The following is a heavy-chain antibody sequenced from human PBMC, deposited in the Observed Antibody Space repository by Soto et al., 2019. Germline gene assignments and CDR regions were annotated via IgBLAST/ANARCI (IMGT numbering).Heavy chain of an antibody. CDR2: INHSGIT. CDR3: ARPHPTYSSSWRPLDY. V-gene: IGHV4-34*01. J-gene: IGHJ4*02. D-gene: IGHD6-13*01. CDR1: GGSFSGYY. Sequence: SETLSLTCAVYGGSFSGYYWSWIRQPPGKGLEWIGEINHSGITNYNPSLKSRVTISIDTSKNQFSLKLSSVTAADTAVYYCARPHPTYSSSWRPLDYWGQGTLVTVSS.